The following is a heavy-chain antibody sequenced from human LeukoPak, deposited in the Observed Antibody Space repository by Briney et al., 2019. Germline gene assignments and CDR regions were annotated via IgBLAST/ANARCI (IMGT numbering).Heavy chain of an antibody. CDR1: GGSISSGGYY. CDR2: IYYSGST. J-gene: IGHJ5*02. Sequence: SETLSLTCTVSGGSISSGGYYWSWIRQHPGKGLEWIGYIYYSGSTYYNPSLKSRVTISVDTSKNQFSLKLSSVTAADTAVYYGARGDSGGNCECIDPWGQGTLVTVSS. CDR3: ARGDSGGNCECIDP. D-gene: IGHD4-23*01. V-gene: IGHV4-31*03.